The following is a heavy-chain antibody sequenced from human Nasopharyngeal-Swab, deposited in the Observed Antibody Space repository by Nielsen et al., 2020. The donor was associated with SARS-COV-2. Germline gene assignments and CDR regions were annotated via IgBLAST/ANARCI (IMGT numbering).Heavy chain of an antibody. J-gene: IGHJ3*02. CDR1: GGSISSGGYY. V-gene: IGHV4-31*03. CDR3: ARARITMIVVVNAFDI. Sequence: SETLSLTCTVSGGSISSGGYYWSWIRQHPGKGLVWIGYIYYSGSTYYNPSLKSRVTISVDTSKNQFSLKLSSVTAADTAVYYCARARITMIVVVNAFDIWGQGTMVTVSS. CDR2: IYYSGST. D-gene: IGHD3-22*01.